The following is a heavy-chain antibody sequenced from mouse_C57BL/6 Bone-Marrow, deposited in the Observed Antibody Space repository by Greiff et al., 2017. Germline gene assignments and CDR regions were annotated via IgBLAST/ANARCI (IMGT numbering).Heavy chain of an antibody. CDR2: IDPANGNT. D-gene: IGHD1-1*01. Sequence: VQVVESVAELVRPGASVKLSCTASGFNIKNTYMHWVKQRPEQGLEWIGRIDPANGNTKYAPKFQGKATITADTSSNTAYLQLSSLTSEDTAIYYCARRYYYGSSPYYFDYWGQGTTLTVSS. CDR1: GFNIKNTY. J-gene: IGHJ2*01. CDR3: ARRYYYGSSPYYFDY. V-gene: IGHV14-3*01.